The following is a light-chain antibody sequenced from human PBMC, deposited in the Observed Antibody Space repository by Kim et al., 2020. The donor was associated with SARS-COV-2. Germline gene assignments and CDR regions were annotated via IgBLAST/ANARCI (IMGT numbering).Light chain of an antibody. CDR1: QSIGSW. Sequence: DIQMTQSPSTLSASVGDRVTITCRASQSIGSWLAWYQQKPGKAPNLLIYKASTLESGVPLRFSGSGSGTEFTLTTSSLQPDDFATYYCQQYDSFSWTFGQGTKVDIK. V-gene: IGKV1-5*03. CDR3: QQYDSFSWT. J-gene: IGKJ1*01. CDR2: KAS.